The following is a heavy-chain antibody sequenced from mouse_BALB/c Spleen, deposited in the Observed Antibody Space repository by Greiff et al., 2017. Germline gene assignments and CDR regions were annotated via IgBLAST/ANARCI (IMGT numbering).Heavy chain of an antibody. CDR3: ARRLYYRYDGGSMDY. J-gene: IGHJ4*01. CDR2: INPSSGYT. Sequence: QVQLQQSAAELARPGASVKMSCKASGYTFTSYTMHWVKQRPGQGLEWIGYINPSSGYTEYNQKFKDKTTLTADKSSSTAYMQLSSLTSEDSAVYYCARRLYYRYDGGSMDYWGQGTSVTVSS. D-gene: IGHD2-14*01. CDR1: GYTFTSYT. V-gene: IGHV1-4*02.